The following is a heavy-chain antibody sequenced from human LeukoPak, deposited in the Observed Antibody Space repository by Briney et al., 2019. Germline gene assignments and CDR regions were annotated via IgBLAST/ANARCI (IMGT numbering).Heavy chain of an antibody. D-gene: IGHD3-22*01. Sequence: GGSLRLSCAASAFTFRSYGMHWVRQAPGKGLEWVTFIRYDGSKKYYADSVKGRFTISRDNSKNTLYLQMNSLRAEDTAVYYCAKDWGYYDSSGYSLFDYWGQGTLVTVSS. CDR3: AKDWGYYDSSGYSLFDY. V-gene: IGHV3-30*02. J-gene: IGHJ4*02. CDR1: AFTFRSYG. CDR2: IRYDGSKK.